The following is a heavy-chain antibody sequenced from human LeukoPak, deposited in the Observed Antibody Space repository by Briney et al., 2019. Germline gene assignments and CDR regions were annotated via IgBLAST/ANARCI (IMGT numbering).Heavy chain of an antibody. CDR2: ISSSSSYI. D-gene: IGHD1/OR15-1a*01. Sequence: GGSLRLSCAASGFTFSSYIMNWVRQAPGKGLEWVSSISSSSSYIYYADSVKGRFTISRDNAKNSLYLQMNSLRAEDTAVYYCARVKEQPLAEFDYWGQGTLVTVSS. CDR3: ARVKEQPLAEFDY. V-gene: IGHV3-21*03. CDR1: GFTFSSYI. J-gene: IGHJ4*02.